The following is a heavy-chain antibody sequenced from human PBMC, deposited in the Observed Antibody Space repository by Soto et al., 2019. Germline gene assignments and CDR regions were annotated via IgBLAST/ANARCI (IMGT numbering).Heavy chain of an antibody. J-gene: IGHJ6*02. CDR2: IRSKAYGGTT. CDR1: GFTFGDYA. V-gene: IGHV3-49*04. Sequence: QPGGSLRLSCTASGFTFGDYAMSWVRQAPGKGLEWVGFIRSKAYGGTTEYAASVKGRFTISRDDSKSIAYLQMNSLKTEDTAVYYCTRDQGYSGYDVGREDYYYGMDVWGQGTTVTVSS. D-gene: IGHD5-12*01. CDR3: TRDQGYSGYDVGREDYYYGMDV.